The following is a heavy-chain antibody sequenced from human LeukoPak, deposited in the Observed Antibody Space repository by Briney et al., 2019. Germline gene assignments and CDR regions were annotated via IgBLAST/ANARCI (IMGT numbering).Heavy chain of an antibody. CDR2: IYYSGST. D-gene: IGHD3-10*01. CDR1: GGSISSYY. CDR3: ARQGLLWFGELWAFDI. V-gene: IGHV4-59*08. Sequence: SETLSLTCTVSGGSISSYYWSWIRQPPGKGLEWIGYIYYSGSTNYNPSLKSRVTISVDTSKNQFSLKLSSVTAADTAVYYCARQGLLWFGELWAFDIWGQGTMVTVSS. J-gene: IGHJ3*02.